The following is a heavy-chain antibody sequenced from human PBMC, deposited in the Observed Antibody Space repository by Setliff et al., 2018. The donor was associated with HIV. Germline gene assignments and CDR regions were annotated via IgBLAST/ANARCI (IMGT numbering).Heavy chain of an antibody. CDR3: ARRSPGGGYYMDV. Sequence: ASETLSLTCTVSGASISSGSYYWTWIRQPAGKGLEWIGRISTSGSTNYNPSLKSRVTISRDTSKNQFSLNLSSVTAADTAVYYCARRSPGGGYYMDVWGKGTTVTVSS. D-gene: IGHD3-16*01. V-gene: IGHV4-61*02. CDR1: GASISSGSYY. J-gene: IGHJ6*03. CDR2: ISTSGST.